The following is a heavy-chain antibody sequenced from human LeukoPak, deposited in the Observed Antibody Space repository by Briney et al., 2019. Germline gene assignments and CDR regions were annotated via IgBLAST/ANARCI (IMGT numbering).Heavy chain of an antibody. CDR3: ARENKYYYYYYMDV. J-gene: IGHJ6*03. CDR1: GYSISSGYY. CDR2: IYHSGST. Sequence: PSETLSLTCTVSGYSISSGYYWGWIRQPPGKGLEWIGSIYHSGSTYYNPSLKSRVTISVDTSKNQFSLKLSSVTAADTAIYYCARENKYYYYYYMDVWGKGTTVTVSS. V-gene: IGHV4-38-2*02. D-gene: IGHD2/OR15-2a*01.